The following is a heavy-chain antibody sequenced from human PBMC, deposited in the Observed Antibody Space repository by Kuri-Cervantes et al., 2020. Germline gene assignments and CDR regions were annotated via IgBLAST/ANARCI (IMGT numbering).Heavy chain of an antibody. J-gene: IGHJ6*02. CDR1: GFTFSSYA. CDR3: ARGKGFGELSQYGMDV. D-gene: IGHD3-10*01. CDR2: ISYDGSNK. Sequence: GGSLRLSCAASGFTFSSYAMHWVRQAPGKGLEWVAVISYDGSNKYYADSVKGRFTISRDNSKNTLYLQMNSLRAEDTAVYYCARGKGFGELSQYGMDVWGQGTTVTVSS. V-gene: IGHV3-30*14.